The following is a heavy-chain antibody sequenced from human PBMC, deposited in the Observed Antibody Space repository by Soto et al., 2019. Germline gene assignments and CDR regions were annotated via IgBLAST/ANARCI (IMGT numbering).Heavy chain of an antibody. CDR3: ARAPRPAAIRRGFDY. J-gene: IGHJ4*02. D-gene: IGHD2-2*02. V-gene: IGHV4-59*08. CDR2: IYYSGST. CDR1: GGSISNNY. Sequence: SETLSLTCTVSGGSISNNYWTWIRQPPGKGLEWIGYIYYSGSTYYNPSLKSRVTISVDTSKNQFSLKLSSVTAADTAVYYCARAPRPAAIRRGFDYWGQGTLVTVSS.